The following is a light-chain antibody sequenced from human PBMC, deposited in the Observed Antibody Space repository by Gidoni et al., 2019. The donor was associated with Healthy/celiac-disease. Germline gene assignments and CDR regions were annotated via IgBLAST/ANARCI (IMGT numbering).Light chain of an antibody. CDR3: QQRSNWPPSLT. CDR2: DAS. CDR1: QRVSSY. J-gene: IGKJ4*01. V-gene: IGKV3-11*01. Sequence: EIVLPQSPATLSLSPGERATLSCRASQRVSSYLAWYQQKPGQAPRLLIYDASNRATGIPARFSGSGSGTDFTLTISSLEPEDFAVYYCQQRSNWPPSLTFGGGTKVEIK.